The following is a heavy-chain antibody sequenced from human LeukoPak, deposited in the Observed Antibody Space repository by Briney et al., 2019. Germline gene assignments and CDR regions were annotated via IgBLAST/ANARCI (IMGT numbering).Heavy chain of an antibody. V-gene: IGHV4-34*01. CDR1: GGSFSGFY. D-gene: IGHD3-3*01. CDR3: ARLSLRFLEWLSYFDY. J-gene: IGHJ4*02. Sequence: PSETLSLTCALYGGSFSGFYWSGIRDPPGKGGECGGEINHSGSTKHNPSLKSRVTISVDTSKNHFSLKLSSVTAADTAVYYCARLSLRFLEWLSYFDYWGQGTLVTVSS. CDR2: INHSGST.